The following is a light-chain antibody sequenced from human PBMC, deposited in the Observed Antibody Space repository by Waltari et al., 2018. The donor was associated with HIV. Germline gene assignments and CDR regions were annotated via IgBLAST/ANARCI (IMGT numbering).Light chain of an antibody. J-gene: IGKJ2*01. Sequence: VVIQSPESLAVSVGERATLHGTSNQSLFYKSNKRDFLAWYKHKAGQRPRLLIYWASARGSGVPDRFSGSGSGTDFTLTINSLQPEDVAVYYCQQYFSVPYTFGQGTKLEIK. CDR3: QQYFSVPYT. CDR1: QSLFYKSNKRDF. CDR2: WAS. V-gene: IGKV4-1*01.